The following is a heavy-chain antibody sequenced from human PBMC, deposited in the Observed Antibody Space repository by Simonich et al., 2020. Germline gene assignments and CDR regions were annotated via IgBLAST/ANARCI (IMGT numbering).Heavy chain of an antibody. CDR1: GFTFSSYA. D-gene: IGHD1-26*01. CDR2: ISYEGSNK. V-gene: IGHV3-30*07. J-gene: IGHJ3*02. Sequence: QVQLVESGGGVVQPGRSLRLSCAASGFTFSSYAMHWVRQAPGKGLEWAGSISYEGSNKDYADSVKGRVTIARDNSKNTLYLQMNSLRAEDTAVYYCAREGAGNDAFDIWGQGTMVTVSS. CDR3: AREGAGNDAFDI.